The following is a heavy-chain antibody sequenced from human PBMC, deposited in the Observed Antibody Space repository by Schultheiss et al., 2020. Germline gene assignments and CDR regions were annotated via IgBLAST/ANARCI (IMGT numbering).Heavy chain of an antibody. V-gene: IGHV4-34*01. D-gene: IGHD4/OR15-4a*01. CDR1: GFTFSSYA. CDR3: ARQGPYGDADYYMDV. J-gene: IGHJ6*03. CDR2: INHSGST. Sequence: GSLRLSCAASGFTFSSYAMHWVRQAPGKGLEWIGEINHSGSTNYNPSLKSRVTISVDTSKNQFSLKLSSVTAADTAVYYCARQGPYGDADYYMDVWGKGTTVTVSS.